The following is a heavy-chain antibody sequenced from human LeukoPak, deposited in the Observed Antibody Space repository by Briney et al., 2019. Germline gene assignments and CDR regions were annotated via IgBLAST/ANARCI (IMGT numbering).Heavy chain of an antibody. Sequence: GGSLRLSCSASGFTFSSYWMHWVRQAPGKGLVWVSRINSDGSSTSYADSVKGRFTISRDNAKNTLYLQMNSLRAEDTAVYYCARDYGDYDLTLGYGMDVWGQGTTVTVSS. V-gene: IGHV3-74*01. CDR1: GFTFSSYW. CDR2: INSDGSST. D-gene: IGHD4-17*01. CDR3: ARDYGDYDLTLGYGMDV. J-gene: IGHJ6*02.